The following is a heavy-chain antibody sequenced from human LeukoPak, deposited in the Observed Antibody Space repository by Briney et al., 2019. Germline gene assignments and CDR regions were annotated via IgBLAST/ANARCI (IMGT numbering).Heavy chain of an antibody. Sequence: SSETLSLTCTVSGGSISSYYWSWIRQPPGKGLEWIGYIYYSGSTNYNPSLKSRVTISVDTSKNQFSLKLSSVTAADTAVYYCARDKGRGWDYGDYYYYYYMDVWGKGTTVTVSS. CDR2: IYYSGST. D-gene: IGHD4-17*01. J-gene: IGHJ6*03. CDR1: GGSISSYY. V-gene: IGHV4-59*01. CDR3: ARDKGRGWDYGDYYYYYYMDV.